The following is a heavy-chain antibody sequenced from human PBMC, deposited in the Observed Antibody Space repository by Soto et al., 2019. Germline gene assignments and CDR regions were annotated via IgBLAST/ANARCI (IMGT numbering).Heavy chain of an antibody. CDR1: GGSISSGGYS. D-gene: IGHD3-22*01. CDR3: ASTDYYDSSGYSY. V-gene: IGHV4-30-2*01. CDR2: IYHSGSS. Sequence: QLQLQESGSGLVKPSQTLSLTCAVSGGSISSGGYSWSWIRQPPGKGLEWIGYIYHSGSSYYNASLKSRVTISVDRSKNQFSLKLSSVTAADTAVYYCASTDYYDSSGYSYWGQGSLVTVSS. J-gene: IGHJ4*02.